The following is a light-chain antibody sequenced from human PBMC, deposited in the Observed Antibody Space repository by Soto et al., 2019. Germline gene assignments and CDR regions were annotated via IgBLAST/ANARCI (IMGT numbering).Light chain of an antibody. J-gene: IGKJ1*01. CDR1: QSVSGW. CDR3: QQYKSYWT. V-gene: IGKV1-5*01. CDR2: DAS. Sequence: DIQMTQSPSTLSASVGDTVTVTCRASQSVSGWLAWYQQKPGKAPKLLISDASSLETGVPSRLSGSGSGTEFTLTINSLQPDDFATYYCQQYKSYWTFGQGTKVDIK.